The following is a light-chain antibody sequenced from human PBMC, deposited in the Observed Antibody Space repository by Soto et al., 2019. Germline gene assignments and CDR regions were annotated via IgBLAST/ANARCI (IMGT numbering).Light chain of an antibody. J-gene: IGLJ3*02. V-gene: IGLV1-47*01. CDR2: RNG. CDR1: SSNIGYNY. CDR3: AAWDDSLSGWV. Sequence: QSVLTQPPSASGTPGQRVTISCSGTSSNIGYNYVYWYQQLPGTAPKLLIYRNGKRPSGVPDRFSGSKSGTSASLAISGLRAEDEADYYCAAWDDSLSGWVFGGGTQLTVL.